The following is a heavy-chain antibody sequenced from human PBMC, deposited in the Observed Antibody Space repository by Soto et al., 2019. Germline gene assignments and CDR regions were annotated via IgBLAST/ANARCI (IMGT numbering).Heavy chain of an antibody. D-gene: IGHD3-9*01. Sequence: SETLSLTCTVSGGSISSYYWSWIRQPPGKGLEWIGYIYYSGSTNYNPSLKSRVTISVDTSKNQFSLKLSSVTAADTAVYYCASLDAPHILPVYYKPHTPVWGKGTTVTVP. J-gene: IGHJ6*03. CDR1: GGSISSYY. V-gene: IGHV4-59*08. CDR3: ASLDAPHILPVYYKPHTPV. CDR2: IYYSGST.